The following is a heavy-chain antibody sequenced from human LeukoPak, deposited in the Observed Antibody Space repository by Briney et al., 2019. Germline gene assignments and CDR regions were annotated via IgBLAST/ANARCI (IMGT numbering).Heavy chain of an antibody. CDR1: GYSISSGYH. D-gene: IGHD2-21*02. Sequence: SETLSLTCTVSGYSISSGYHWGWIRQPPGKGLEWIGSIYHSGSTYYNPSLKSRVTISVDTSKNQFSLKLSSVTAADTAVYYCASNLVTAIQSIDYWGQGTLVTVSS. V-gene: IGHV4-38-2*02. CDR2: IYHSGST. J-gene: IGHJ4*02. CDR3: ASNLVTAIQSIDY.